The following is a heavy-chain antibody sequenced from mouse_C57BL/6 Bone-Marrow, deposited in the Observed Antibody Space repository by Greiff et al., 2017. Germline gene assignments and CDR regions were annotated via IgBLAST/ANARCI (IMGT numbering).Heavy chain of an antibody. Sequence: VQLQQSGAELARPGASVKLSCKASGYTFTSYGISWVKQRTGQGLEWIGEIYPRSGNTYYNEKFKGKATLTADKSSSTAYMELLSLTSEDSAVYFCARGDWDGGFAYWGQGTLVTVSA. D-gene: IGHD4-1*01. J-gene: IGHJ3*01. CDR1: GYTFTSYG. V-gene: IGHV1-81*01. CDR3: ARGDWDGGFAY. CDR2: IYPRSGNT.